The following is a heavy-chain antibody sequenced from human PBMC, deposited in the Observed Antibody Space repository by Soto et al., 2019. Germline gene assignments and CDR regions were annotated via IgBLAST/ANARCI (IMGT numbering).Heavy chain of an antibody. J-gene: IGHJ4*02. D-gene: IGHD3-16*02. CDR2: ISSSSSTI. CDR1: GFTFSSYS. V-gene: IGHV3-48*01. Sequence: EVQLVESGGGLVQPGGSLRLSCAASGFTFSSYSMNWVRQAPGKGLEWVSYISSSSSTIYYADSVKGRFTISRDNAKNSLYLQRNTLRAEDTAVYYCAREVDPYYDYIWGSYRVYWGQGTLVTVSS. CDR3: AREVDPYYDYIWGSYRVY.